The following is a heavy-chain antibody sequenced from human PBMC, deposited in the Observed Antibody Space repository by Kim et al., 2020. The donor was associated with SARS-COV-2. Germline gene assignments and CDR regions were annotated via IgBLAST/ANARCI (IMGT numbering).Heavy chain of an antibody. CDR2: IYPGDSDT. CDR1: GYSFTSYW. Sequence: GESLKISCKGSGYSFTSYWIGWVRQMPGKGLEWMGIIYPGDSDTRYSPSFQGQVTISADKSISTAYLQWSSLKASDTAMYYCARLGGDYGPYYYGMDVWGQGTTVTVSS. CDR3: ARLGGDYGPYYYGMDV. V-gene: IGHV5-51*01. D-gene: IGHD4-17*01. J-gene: IGHJ6*02.